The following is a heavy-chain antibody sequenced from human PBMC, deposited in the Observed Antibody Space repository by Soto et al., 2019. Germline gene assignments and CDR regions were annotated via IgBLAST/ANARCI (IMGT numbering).Heavy chain of an antibody. J-gene: IGHJ6*03. Sequence: GGSLRLSCAASGFTFSSYAMHWVRQAPGKGLEYVSAISSNGGSTYYANSVKGRFTISRDNSKNTLYLQMGSLRAEDMAVYYCARSFSSSWDDPKPLWYYYYMDVWGKGTTVTVSS. V-gene: IGHV3-64*01. CDR3: ARSFSSSWDDPKPLWYYYYMDV. D-gene: IGHD6-13*01. CDR2: ISSNGGST. CDR1: GFTFSSYA.